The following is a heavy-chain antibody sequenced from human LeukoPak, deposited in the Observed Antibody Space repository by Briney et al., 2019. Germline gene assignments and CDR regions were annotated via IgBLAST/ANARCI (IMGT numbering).Heavy chain of an antibody. J-gene: IGHJ4*02. Sequence: SETLSLTCTVSGGSISSYYWSWIRQPPGKGLEWIGYIYYSGSTNYNPSLKSRVTISVDTSKNQFSLKLSSVTAADTAVYYCARDLRWELPTWGQGTLVTVSS. CDR2: IYYSGST. CDR1: GGSISSYY. V-gene: IGHV4-59*12. CDR3: ARDLRWELPT. D-gene: IGHD1-26*01.